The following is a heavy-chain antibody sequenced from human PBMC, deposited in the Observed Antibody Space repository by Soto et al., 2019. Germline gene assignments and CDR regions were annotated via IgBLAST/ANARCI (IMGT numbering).Heavy chain of an antibody. CDR2: IIPIFGTA. V-gene: IGHV1-69*13. CDR3: ARDRVVVFGVVSNWFDP. D-gene: IGHD3-3*01. CDR1: GGTFSSYA. J-gene: IGHJ5*02. Sequence: SVKVSCKASGGTFSSYAISWVRQAPGQGLEWMGGIIPIFGTANYAQKFQGRVTITADEPTSTAYMELSSLRSEDTAVYYCARDRVVVFGVVSNWFDPWSQGTLVTVSS.